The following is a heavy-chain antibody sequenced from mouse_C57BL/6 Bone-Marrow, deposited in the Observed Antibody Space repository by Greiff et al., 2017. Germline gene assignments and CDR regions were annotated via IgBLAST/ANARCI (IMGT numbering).Heavy chain of an antibody. CDR3: ARHHAGFAY. V-gene: IGHV5-6*01. J-gene: IGHJ3*01. CDR2: ISSGGSYT. Sequence: EVQLVESGGDLVKPGGSLKLSCAASGFTFSSYGMSWVRPTPDKRLEWVATISSGGSYTYYPDSVKGRFNISRDNAKNTLYLQMSSLKSEDTAMYYCARHHAGFAYWGQGTLVTVSA. CDR1: GFTFSSYG.